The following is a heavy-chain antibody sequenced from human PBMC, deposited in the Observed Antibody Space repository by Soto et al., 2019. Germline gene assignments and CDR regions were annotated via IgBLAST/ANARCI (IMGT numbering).Heavy chain of an antibody. J-gene: IGHJ3*02. D-gene: IGHD2-2*01. Sequence: PSETLSLTCAVYGGSFSGYYWSWIRQPPGKGLEWIGEINHSGSTNYNPSLKSRVTISVDTSKNQFSLKLSSVTAADTAVYYCARGGCSSTSCYNAFDIWGQGTMVTVSS. CDR1: GGSFSGYY. V-gene: IGHV4-34*01. CDR3: ARGGCSSTSCYNAFDI. CDR2: INHSGST.